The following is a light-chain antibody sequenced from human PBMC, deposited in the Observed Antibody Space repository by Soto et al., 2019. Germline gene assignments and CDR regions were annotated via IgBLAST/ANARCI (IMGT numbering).Light chain of an antibody. CDR2: GAS. V-gene: IGKV3-20*01. Sequence: ETVLTQSPGTLSLSPGERATLSCRASQRVSSNYLVGHQQKPVQPPRLLISGASTMATGIPDRFSGSGSGTDFTLTISRMESVDVSVYYWKQYGPSPALSFRQGTLVEIK. CDR1: QRVSSNY. CDR3: KQYGPSPALS. J-gene: IGKJ5*01.